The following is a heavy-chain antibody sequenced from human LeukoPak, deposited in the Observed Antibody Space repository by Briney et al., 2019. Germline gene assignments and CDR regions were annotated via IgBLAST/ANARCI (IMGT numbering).Heavy chain of an antibody. D-gene: IGHD6-19*01. CDR1: GGSISSGGSS. V-gene: IGHV4-30-2*01. J-gene: IGHJ4*02. Sequence: PSQTLSLTCAVSGGSISSGGSSWSWIRQPPGKGLEWIGYIYQSGSTYYNPSLKNRVTISVDRSKNQFSLKVNSVTAADTAVYYCAREVAVAGNVDYWGQGTLVTVSS. CDR2: IYQSGST. CDR3: AREVAVAGNVDY.